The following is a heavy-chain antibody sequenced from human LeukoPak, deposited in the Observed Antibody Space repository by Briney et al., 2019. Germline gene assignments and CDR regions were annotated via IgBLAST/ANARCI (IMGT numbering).Heavy chain of an antibody. Sequence: SETLSLTCTVSGGSISSYYWSWIRQPPGKGLEWIGYIYYSGSTNYNASLKSRVTISVDTSKTQFSLKLSSVTAADTAVYYCARERGDYVWGSYRSFFDYWGQGTLVTVSS. CDR2: IYYSGST. CDR3: ARERGDYVWGSYRSFFDY. V-gene: IGHV4-59*01. D-gene: IGHD3-16*02. J-gene: IGHJ4*02. CDR1: GGSISSYY.